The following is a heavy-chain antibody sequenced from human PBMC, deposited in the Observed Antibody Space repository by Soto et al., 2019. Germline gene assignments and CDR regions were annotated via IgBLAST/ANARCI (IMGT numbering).Heavy chain of an antibody. D-gene: IGHD1-26*01. CDR2: LSNTGRRT. CDR3: ATEMGATQGPFDN. Sequence: EVQVLESGGGLVQPGGSMRLSCVVSVFPFGANAMSWVRQAPGKGLEWVSGLSNTGRRTSYADSVKGRFNISRDNSENTVYLQMNSLRVEDTSVYYCATEMGATQGPFDNWGQGTLVTVSS. CDR1: VFPFGANA. V-gene: IGHV3-23*01. J-gene: IGHJ4*02.